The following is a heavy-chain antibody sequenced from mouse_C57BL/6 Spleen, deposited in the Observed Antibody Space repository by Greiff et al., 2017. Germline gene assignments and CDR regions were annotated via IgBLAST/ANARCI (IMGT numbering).Heavy chain of an antibody. J-gene: IGHJ2*01. V-gene: IGHV1-62-2*01. D-gene: IGHD2-4*01. Sequence: VQLVESGAELVKPGASVKLSCKASGYTFTEYTIHWVKQRSGQGLEWIGWFYPGSGSIKYNEKFKDKATLTADKSSSTVYMELSRLTSEDSAVYFCARHEGYDYDEGYYFDYWGQGTTLTVSS. CDR1: GYTFTEYT. CDR3: ARHEGYDYDEGYYFDY. CDR2: FYPGSGSI.